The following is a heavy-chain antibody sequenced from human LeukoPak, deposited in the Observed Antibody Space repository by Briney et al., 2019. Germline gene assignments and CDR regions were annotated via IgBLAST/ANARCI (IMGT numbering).Heavy chain of an antibody. Sequence: GESLTISCQGSGYTFTNYFIGWVRQMPGKGLEWMGIIYPGDSDTRYSPSFRGQVTISADKSMSSAYLQWSSVKASDSAMYYCVRHDRSSWYSMGGIDFWGQGTLVTVSS. V-gene: IGHV5-51*01. CDR3: VRHDRSSWYSMGGIDF. J-gene: IGHJ4*02. CDR1: GYTFTNYF. D-gene: IGHD3-22*01. CDR2: IYPGDSDT.